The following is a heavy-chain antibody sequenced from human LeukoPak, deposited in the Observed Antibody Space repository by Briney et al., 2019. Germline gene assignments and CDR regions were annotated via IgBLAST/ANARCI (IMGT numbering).Heavy chain of an antibody. J-gene: IGHJ5*02. V-gene: IGHV1-2*02. CDR1: GYTFTGYY. Sequence: ASVKVSCKASGYTFTGYYMHWVRQAPGQGLEWMGWINPNSGGTNYAQKFQGRVTMTRDTSISTAYMELSRLRSDDTAVYYCARGLGDRYNWFDPWGQGTLVTVSS. D-gene: IGHD6-19*01. CDR3: ARGLGDRYNWFDP. CDR2: INPNSGGT.